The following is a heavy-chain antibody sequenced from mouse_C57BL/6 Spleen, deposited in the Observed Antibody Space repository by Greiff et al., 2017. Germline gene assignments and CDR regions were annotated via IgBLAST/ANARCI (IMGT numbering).Heavy chain of an antibody. Sequence: VQLQESGAELARPGASVKLSCKASGYTFTSYGISWVKQRTGQGLEWIGEIYPRSGITYYNEKFKGKATLTADKSSSTAYMELRSLTSEDSAVYFCAREDYYGSNAMDYWGQGTSVTVSS. D-gene: IGHD1-1*01. CDR3: AREDYYGSNAMDY. V-gene: IGHV1-81*01. CDR2: IYPRSGIT. CDR1: GYTFTSYG. J-gene: IGHJ4*01.